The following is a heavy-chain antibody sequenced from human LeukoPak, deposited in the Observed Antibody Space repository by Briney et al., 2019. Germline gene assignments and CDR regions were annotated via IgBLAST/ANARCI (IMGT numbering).Heavy chain of an antibody. CDR2: IYSDNT. CDR3: ARVRLRLGAYMDV. V-gene: IGHV3-66*03. J-gene: IGHJ6*03. CDR1: GFTVSSNS. D-gene: IGHD4/OR15-4a*01. Sequence: GGSLRLSCTVSGFTVSSNSMSWVRQAPGKGLEWVSFIYSDNTHYSDSVKGRFTISRDNSKNTLYLQMVSLRAEDMAVYYCARVRLRLGAYMDVWGKGTTVTVSS.